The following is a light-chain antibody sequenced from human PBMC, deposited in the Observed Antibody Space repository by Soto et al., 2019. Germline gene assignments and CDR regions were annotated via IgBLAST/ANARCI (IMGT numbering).Light chain of an antibody. J-gene: IGLJ2*01. CDR1: NSDVGNYNL. CDR2: EVS. CDR3: SSYTSSSTFLL. Sequence: QSALTQPASVSGSPGQSITMSCTGSNSDVGNYNLVSWYQQHPGKAPKLMIYEVSNRPSGVSNRFSGSKSGNAASLTISGLQAEDEADYYCSSYTSSSTFLLFGGGTKLTVL. V-gene: IGLV2-14*02.